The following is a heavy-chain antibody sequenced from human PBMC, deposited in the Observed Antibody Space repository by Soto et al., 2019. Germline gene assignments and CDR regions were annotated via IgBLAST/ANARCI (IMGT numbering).Heavy chain of an antibody. CDR1: GCSISSYY. Sequence: SETLSLTCTVSGCSISSYYWSWIRQPPGKGLEWIGYIYYSGSTNYNPSLKSRVTISVDTSKNQFSLKLSSVTAADTAVYYCARDVKSGSGWYTNYYMDVWGKGTTVTVSS. D-gene: IGHD6-19*01. CDR3: ARDVKSGSGWYTNYYMDV. V-gene: IGHV4-59*01. J-gene: IGHJ6*03. CDR2: IYYSGST.